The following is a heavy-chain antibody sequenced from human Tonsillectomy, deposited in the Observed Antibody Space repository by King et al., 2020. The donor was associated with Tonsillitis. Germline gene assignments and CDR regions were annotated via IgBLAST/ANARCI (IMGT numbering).Heavy chain of an antibody. CDR3: AKDRSRYDSSGYYYYFDY. CDR1: GFTFSSYA. D-gene: IGHD3-22*01. Sequence: EVQLVESGGGLVQPGGSLRLSCAASGFTFSSYAMSWVRQAPGKGLEWVSAISGSGGSTYYADSVKGRFTISRDNSKNTLYLQMNSMRAEDTAVYYCAKDRSRYDSSGYYYYFDYWGQGTLGTVSS. V-gene: IGHV3-23*04. CDR2: ISGSGGST. J-gene: IGHJ4*02.